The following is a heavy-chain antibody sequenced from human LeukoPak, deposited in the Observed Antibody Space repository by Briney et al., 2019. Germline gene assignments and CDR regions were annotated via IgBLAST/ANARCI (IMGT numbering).Heavy chain of an antibody. CDR2: IKQDGSEK. CDR1: GFTFSSYW. J-gene: IGHJ4*02. Sequence: GGSLRLSCAASGFTFSSYWMSWVRQAPGRGLEWVASIKQDGSEKYHVDSVKGRFTISRDNAKDSLYLQMNSLRAEDTAVYYWARGIWFGENGGQGTLVTVSS. CDR3: ARGIWFGEN. V-gene: IGHV3-7*04. D-gene: IGHD3-10*01.